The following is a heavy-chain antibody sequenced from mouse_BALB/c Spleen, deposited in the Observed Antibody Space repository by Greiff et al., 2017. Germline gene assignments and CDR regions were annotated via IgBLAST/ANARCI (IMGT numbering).Heavy chain of an antibody. CDR1: GYSFTSYY. V-gene: IGHV1-66*01. CDR2: IFPGSGNT. CDR3: ARVTTATGYAMDY. D-gene: IGHD1-2*01. Sequence: QVQLKQSGPELVKPGASVKISCKASGYSFTSYYIHWVKQRPGQGLEWIGWIFPGSGNTKYNEKFKGKATLTADTSSSTAYMQLSSLTSEDSAVYFCARVTTATGYAMDYWGQGTSVTVSS. J-gene: IGHJ4*01.